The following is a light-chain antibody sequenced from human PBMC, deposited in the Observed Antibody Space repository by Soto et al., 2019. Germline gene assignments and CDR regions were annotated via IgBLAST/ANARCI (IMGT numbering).Light chain of an antibody. J-gene: IGKJ1*01. Sequence: AIQMTQSPSSLSASVGDRVTITCRASQGIRNDLGWYQQKPGKAPKLLIYAASSLQSGVPSRFSGSGSGTDFTLTIGSLQPEDFATYYCLQDYNYPPWTFGQGTKVEIK. CDR1: QGIRND. V-gene: IGKV1-6*01. CDR2: AAS. CDR3: LQDYNYPPWT.